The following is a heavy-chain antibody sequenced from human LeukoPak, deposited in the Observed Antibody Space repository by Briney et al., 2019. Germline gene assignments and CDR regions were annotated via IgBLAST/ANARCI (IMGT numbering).Heavy chain of an antibody. V-gene: IGHV3-48*02. D-gene: IGHD6-13*01. CDR1: GFTFSSYS. CDR2: ISSSGSTI. J-gene: IGHJ4*02. Sequence: PGGSLRLSCAASGFTFSSYSMNWVRQAPGKGLEWVSYISSSGSTIYYADSVKGRFTISRDNAKNSLYLQMNSLRDEDSAVYYCARDPHIAAAGTISDYWGQGTLVTVSS. CDR3: ARDPHIAAAGTISDY.